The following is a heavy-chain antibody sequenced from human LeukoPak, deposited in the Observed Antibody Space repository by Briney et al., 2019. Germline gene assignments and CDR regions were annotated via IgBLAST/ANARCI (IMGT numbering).Heavy chain of an antibody. Sequence: SVKVSCKASGGTFSSYVISWVRQAPGQGLEWMGRIIPILGIANYAQKFQGRVTITADKSTSTAYMELSSLRSEDTAVYYCARAMGYSSGWSGAFDIWGQGTMVTVSS. D-gene: IGHD6-19*01. CDR2: IIPILGIA. CDR1: GGTFSSYV. CDR3: ARAMGYSSGWSGAFDI. V-gene: IGHV1-69*04. J-gene: IGHJ3*02.